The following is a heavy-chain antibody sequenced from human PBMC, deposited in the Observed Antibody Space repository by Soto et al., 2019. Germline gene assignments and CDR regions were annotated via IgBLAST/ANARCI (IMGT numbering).Heavy chain of an antibody. V-gene: IGHV4-59*08. Sequence: SETLSLTCTVSGGSISSYYWSWIRQPPGKGLEWIGYIYYSGSTNYNPSLKSRVTISVDTSKNQFSLKLSSVTAADTAVYYCASHVVVPAAMGFDYWGQGTLVTVSS. D-gene: IGHD2-2*01. CDR2: IYYSGST. CDR1: GGSISSYY. CDR3: ASHVVVPAAMGFDY. J-gene: IGHJ4*02.